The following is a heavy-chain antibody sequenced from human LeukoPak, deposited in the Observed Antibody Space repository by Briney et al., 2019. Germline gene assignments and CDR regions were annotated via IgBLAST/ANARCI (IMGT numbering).Heavy chain of an antibody. CDR1: GDSMNNYY. V-gene: IGHV4-59*01. J-gene: IGHJ6*02. CDR2: IYFGGSS. Sequence: SETLSLTCTVSGDSMNNYYWTWIRQSPGKALEWIGHIYFGGSSNYNPSLKSRITISLDTSKNRFSLTLRSVTAADTAVYYCAGDQEGYYGMDLWGQGTTVTVSS. CDR3: AGDQEGYYGMDL.